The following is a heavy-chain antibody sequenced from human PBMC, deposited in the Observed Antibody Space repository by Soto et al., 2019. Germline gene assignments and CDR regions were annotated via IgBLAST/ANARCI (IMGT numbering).Heavy chain of an antibody. V-gene: IGHV4-39*01. CDR3: ASTSIAAANYYYYGMDV. D-gene: IGHD6-13*01. CDR1: GGSISSSSYY. Sequence: PSETLSLTCTVSGGSISSSSYYWGWIRQPPGKGLEWIGSIYYSGSTCYNPSLKSRVTISVDTSKNQFSLKLSSVTAADTAVYYCASTSIAAANYYYYGMDVWGQGTTVTVSS. J-gene: IGHJ6*02. CDR2: IYYSGST.